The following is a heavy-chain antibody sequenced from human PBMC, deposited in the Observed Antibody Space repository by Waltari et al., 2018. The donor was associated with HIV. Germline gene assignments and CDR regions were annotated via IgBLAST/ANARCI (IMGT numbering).Heavy chain of an antibody. Sequence: QVQLQQWGAGLLKPSETLSLTCAVYGGPFRGYYWSWIRQPPGKGLEWIAEINQSGSTNYNPSLKSRVTMSVDTSKNQFSLKLSSATAADTAVYYCARGGSSSWYSPYDHWGQGTLVTVSS. CDR1: GGPFRGYY. V-gene: IGHV4-34*01. D-gene: IGHD6-13*01. J-gene: IGHJ4*02. CDR2: INQSGST. CDR3: ARGGSSSWYSPYDH.